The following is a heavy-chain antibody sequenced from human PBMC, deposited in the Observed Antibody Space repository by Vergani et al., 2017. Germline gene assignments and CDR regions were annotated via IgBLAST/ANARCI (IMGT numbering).Heavy chain of an antibody. Sequence: QVQLVESVGGLVKPGGSLRLSCAASLFSFSDPYMTSIRQAPGKGLEWVSYISNSGNTIEYADSVKGRFSISRDNAKSSLYLQMDSLRAEDTAVYYCARDHRDYNNYPGTLDIWGQGSMVTVSS. CDR3: ARDHRDYNNYPGTLDI. V-gene: IGHV3-11*01. CDR1: LFSFSDPY. CDR2: ISNSGNTI. D-gene: IGHD5-24*01. J-gene: IGHJ3*02.